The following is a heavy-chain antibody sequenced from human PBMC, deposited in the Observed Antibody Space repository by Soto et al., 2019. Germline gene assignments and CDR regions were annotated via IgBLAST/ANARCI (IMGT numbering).Heavy chain of an antibody. CDR3: ARAALWFGELLPNWFDP. CDR1: GGSVSSGCYS. V-gene: IGHV4-30-2*01. D-gene: IGHD3-10*01. J-gene: IGHJ5*02. Sequence: TLSLPCAVSGGSVSSGCYSWGWSRQPRGEGLEWIGYIYHSGSNYYNPSLKSRVTISVDRSKNQFYLKLSSVTDADTAVYYCARAALWFGELLPNWFDPWGQGTLGTVS. CDR2: IYHSGSN.